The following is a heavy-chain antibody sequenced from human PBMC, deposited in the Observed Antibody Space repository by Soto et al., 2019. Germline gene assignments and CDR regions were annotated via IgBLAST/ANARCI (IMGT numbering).Heavy chain of an antibody. CDR2: VSSSSSYI. CDR1: GFTFSGHT. V-gene: IGHV3-21*01. J-gene: IGHJ4*02. Sequence: EVQLVESGGGLVQPGGSLRLSCAASGFTFSGHTINWVRQAPGKGLEWVSSVSSSSSYIYYADSEKGRFTVSRDNAEKSLYLQMNSLRAEDTAMYYCARCMGFDGSGYAFFDSWGQGTLVNVSS. D-gene: IGHD3-10*01. CDR3: ARCMGFDGSGYAFFDS.